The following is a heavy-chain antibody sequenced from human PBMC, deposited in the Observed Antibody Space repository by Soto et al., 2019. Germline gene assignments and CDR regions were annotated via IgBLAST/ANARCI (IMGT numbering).Heavy chain of an antibody. CDR3: ARVYCSSTSCNFDY. CDR2: ISSSSSTI. Sequence: GGSLRLSCAASGFTFSSYSMNWVRQAPGKGLEWVSYISSSSSTIYYADSVKGRFTISRDNAKNSLYLQMNSLRAEDTAVYYCARVYCSSTSCNFDYWGQGTLVTVSS. CDR1: GFTFSSYS. V-gene: IGHV3-48*01. J-gene: IGHJ4*02. D-gene: IGHD2-2*01.